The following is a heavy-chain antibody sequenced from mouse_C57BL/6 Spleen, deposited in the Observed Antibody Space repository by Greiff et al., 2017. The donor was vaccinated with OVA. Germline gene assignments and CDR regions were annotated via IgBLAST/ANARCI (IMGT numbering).Heavy chain of an antibody. CDR2: INYDGSST. J-gene: IGHJ4*01. CDR1: GFTFSDYY. Sequence: EVQLQQSEGGLVQPGSSMKLSCTASGFTFSDYYMAWVRQVPEKGLEWVANINYDGSSTYYLDSLKSRFIISRDNAKNILYLQMSSLKSEDTATYYCARRTYDYGAMDYWGQGTSVTVSS. V-gene: IGHV5-16*01. D-gene: IGHD2-4*01. CDR3: ARRTYDYGAMDY.